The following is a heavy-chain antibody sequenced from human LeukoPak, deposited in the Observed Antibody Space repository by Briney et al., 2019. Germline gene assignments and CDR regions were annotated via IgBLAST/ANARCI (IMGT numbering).Heavy chain of an antibody. CDR3: ARDLGIVGPTTMGP. Sequence: ASVKVSCKPSGYTFISYGISWVRQAPGQGLEWMGWISTSEGKTNYARKFQGRVTMTTYTSTGTTYMELRNLRSDDTAVYYCARDLGIVGPTTMGPWGQGTLVTVSS. J-gene: IGHJ5*02. V-gene: IGHV1-18*01. D-gene: IGHD1-26*01. CDR1: GYTFISYG. CDR2: ISTSEGKT.